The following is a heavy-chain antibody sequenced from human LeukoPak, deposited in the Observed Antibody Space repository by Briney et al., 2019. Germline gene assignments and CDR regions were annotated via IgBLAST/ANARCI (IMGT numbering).Heavy chain of an antibody. D-gene: IGHD2-8*01. Sequence: GGSLRLSCAASGFTFSSYAMSWVRQAPGKGLEWVSAISGSGGSTYYADSVKGRFTISRDNSKNTLYLQMNSLRAEDTAVYYCAKDFGSCINGVCYCLPLDYWGQGTLVTVSS. CDR2: ISGSGGST. CDR1: GFTFSSYA. V-gene: IGHV3-23*01. J-gene: IGHJ4*02. CDR3: AKDFGSCINGVCYCLPLDY.